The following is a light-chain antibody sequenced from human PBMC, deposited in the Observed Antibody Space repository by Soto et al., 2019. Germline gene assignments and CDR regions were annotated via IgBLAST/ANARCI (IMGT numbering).Light chain of an antibody. CDR1: QGISSY. CDR2: GAS. CDR3: QQYGSSYT. V-gene: IGKV3-20*01. J-gene: IGKJ2*01. Sequence: TQSPSSLSASTGDRVTITCRASQGISSYLAWYQQKPGQAPRLLIYGASSRATGIPDRFSGSGSGTDFTLTISRLEPEDFAVYYCQQYGSSYTFGQGTKLEIK.